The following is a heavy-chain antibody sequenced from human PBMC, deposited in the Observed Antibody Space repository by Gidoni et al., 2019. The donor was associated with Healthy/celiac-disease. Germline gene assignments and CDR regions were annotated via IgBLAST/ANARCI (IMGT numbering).Heavy chain of an antibody. J-gene: IGHJ3*01. D-gene: IGHD1-1*01. CDR1: GYSISSGYY. V-gene: IGHV4-38-2*02. CDR3: ARDTDGTDT. Sequence: QVQLQESGPGLVKPSETLSLPCTVSGYSISSGYYWGWIRQPPGKGLEWIGSIYHSGSTYYNPSRKSRVTISVDTSKNQFSLKLSSVTAADTAVYYCARDTDGTDTWGQGTMVTVSS. CDR2: IYHSGST.